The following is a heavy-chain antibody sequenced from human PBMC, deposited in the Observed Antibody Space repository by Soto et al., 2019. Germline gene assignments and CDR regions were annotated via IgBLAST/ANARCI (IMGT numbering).Heavy chain of an antibody. CDR3: ARGLVDM. J-gene: IGHJ3*02. CDR2: INHDGSEM. D-gene: IGHD3-10*01. CDR1: GFPFSGYL. V-gene: IGHV3-7*05. Sequence: EVQVVESGGGSVQPGGSLRLSCTVSGFPFSGYLMDWVRQAPGKGLEWVANINHDGSEMYYGDSVKGRFTISRDNAKNALYLQMNSLRVEDTAVYYCARGLVDMWGQGTMVTVCS.